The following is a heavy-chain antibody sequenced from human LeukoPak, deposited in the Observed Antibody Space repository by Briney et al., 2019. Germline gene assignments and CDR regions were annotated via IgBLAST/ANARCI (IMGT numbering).Heavy chain of an antibody. CDR3: ARAPGYYYDSSGYSQFDY. D-gene: IGHD3-22*01. V-gene: IGHV1-69*13. J-gene: IGHJ4*02. CDR1: GGTFSSYA. Sequence: SVKVSCKACGGTFSSYAISWVRQAPGQGLEWMGGIIPIFGTANYAQKFQGRVTITADESTSTAYMELSSLRSEDTAVYYCARAPGYYYDSSGYSQFDYGGQGTLVTVSS. CDR2: IIPIFGTA.